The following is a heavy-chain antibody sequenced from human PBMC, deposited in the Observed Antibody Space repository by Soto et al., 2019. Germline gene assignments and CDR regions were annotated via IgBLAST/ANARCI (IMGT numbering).Heavy chain of an antibody. CDR3: ATELIGVVAAPRAHYYYVMDV. D-gene: IGHD2-15*01. Sequence: ASVKVSCKASGGTFSSYAISWVRQAPGQGLEWMGGIIPIFGTANYAQKFQGRVTITADESTSTAYMELSSLRSEDTAVYYCATELIGVVAAPRAHYYYVMDVWGQGTTVTVSS. CDR2: IIPIFGTA. CDR1: GGTFSSYA. J-gene: IGHJ6*02. V-gene: IGHV1-69*01.